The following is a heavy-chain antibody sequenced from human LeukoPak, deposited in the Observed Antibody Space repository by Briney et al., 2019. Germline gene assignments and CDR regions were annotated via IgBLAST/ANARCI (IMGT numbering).Heavy chain of an antibody. Sequence: TSETLSLTCAVYGGSFSGYYWSWIRQPPGKGLEWIGEINHSGSTNYNPSLKSRVTISVDTSKNQFSLKLSSVTAADTAVYYCARSTHYYDSSGYWAYDYWGQGTLVTVSS. V-gene: IGHV4-34*01. J-gene: IGHJ4*02. CDR3: ARSTHYYDSSGYWAYDY. CDR2: INHSGST. CDR1: GGSFSGYY. D-gene: IGHD3-22*01.